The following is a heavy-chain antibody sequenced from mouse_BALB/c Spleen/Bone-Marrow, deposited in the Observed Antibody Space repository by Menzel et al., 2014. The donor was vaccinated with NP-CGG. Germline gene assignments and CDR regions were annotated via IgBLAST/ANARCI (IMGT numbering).Heavy chain of an antibody. V-gene: IGHV14-3*02. CDR3: ARGHGYYVGYYFDN. J-gene: IGHJ2*01. CDR1: GFNIKDTY. CDR2: IDPANGKT. Sequence: VQLQQSGAEPVKPGASVKLSCTASGFNIKDTYMHWVKQRPEQGLEWIGRIDPANGKTKYDPKFQGKATITADTSSNTAYLQLSSLTSEGTAVYYCARGHGYYVGYYFDNWGQGTTLTVSS. D-gene: IGHD2-3*01.